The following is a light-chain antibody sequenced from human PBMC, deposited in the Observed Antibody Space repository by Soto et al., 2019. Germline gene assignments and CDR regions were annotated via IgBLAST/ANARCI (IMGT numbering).Light chain of an antibody. CDR3: QSYDSSLSDVV. V-gene: IGLV1-40*01. J-gene: IGLJ2*01. CDR1: SSNIGAGYD. Sequence: QLVLTQPPSVSGAPGQRVTISCTGSSSNIGAGYDVHWYQQLPGTAPKLLIYGNSNRPSGVVDRFSGSKSGTSASLAITGLQAEDEADYYCQSYDSSLSDVVFGGGTKLTVL. CDR2: GNS.